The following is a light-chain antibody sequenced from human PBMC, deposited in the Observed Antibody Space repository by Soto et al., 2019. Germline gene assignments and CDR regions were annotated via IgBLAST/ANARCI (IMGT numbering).Light chain of an antibody. CDR3: ASYTTDPTRL. CDR1: NNDVGRYSY. V-gene: IGLV2-14*01. J-gene: IGLJ1*01. Sequence: QSALTQPASVSGTPGQSITITCTGSNNDVGRYSYVSWYQQYPGKTPKLIIYEVRLRPSGISDRFSGSKSGITASLTISGPQPKDEADYYCASYTTDPTRLFGTGTKLTAL. CDR2: EVR.